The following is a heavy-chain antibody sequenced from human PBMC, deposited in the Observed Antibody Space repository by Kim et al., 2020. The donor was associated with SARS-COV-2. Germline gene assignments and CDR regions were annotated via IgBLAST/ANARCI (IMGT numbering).Heavy chain of an antibody. Sequence: SETLSLTCTVSGGSISSGGYYWSWIRQHPGKGLEWIGYIYYSGSTYYNPSLKSRVTISVDTSKNQFSLKLSSVTAADTAVYYCARDRLSGSYYYYYGMDVWGQGTTVTVSS. CDR1: GGSISSGGYY. D-gene: IGHD1-26*01. V-gene: IGHV4-31*03. J-gene: IGHJ6*02. CDR2: IYYSGST. CDR3: ARDRLSGSYYYYYGMDV.